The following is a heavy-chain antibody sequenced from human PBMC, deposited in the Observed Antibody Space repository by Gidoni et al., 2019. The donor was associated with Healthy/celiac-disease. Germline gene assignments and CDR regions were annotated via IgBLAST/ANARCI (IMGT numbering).Heavy chain of an antibody. V-gene: IGHV3-15*07. Sequence: KGLEWVGRIKSKTDGGTTDYAAPVKGRFTISRDDSKNTLYLQMNSLKTEDTAVYYCTTGSAVAEDYYYGMDVWGQGTTVTVSS. D-gene: IGHD6-19*01. J-gene: IGHJ6*02. CDR2: IKSKTDGGTT. CDR3: TTGSAVAEDYYYGMDV.